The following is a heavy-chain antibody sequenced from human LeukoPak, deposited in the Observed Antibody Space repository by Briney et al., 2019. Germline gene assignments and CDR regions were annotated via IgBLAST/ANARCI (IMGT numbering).Heavy chain of an antibody. CDR1: GGSISSYY. D-gene: IGHD2-2*01. Sequence: PSETLSLTCTVSGGSISSYYWNWIRQPAGKGLEWIGRIHTSGSTNYNPSLKSRVTMSVDTSKNQFSLKLSSVTAADTAVYYCASLVPAATHFDYWGQGTLVTVSS. CDR2: IHTSGST. V-gene: IGHV4-4*07. J-gene: IGHJ4*02. CDR3: ASLVPAATHFDY.